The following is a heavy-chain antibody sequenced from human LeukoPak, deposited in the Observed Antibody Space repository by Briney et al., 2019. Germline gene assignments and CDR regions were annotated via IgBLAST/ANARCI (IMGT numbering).Heavy chain of an antibody. Sequence: SETLSLTCTVSGGPITSYYWTWIRQPPGKGLEWIGYIYHSGSTNYNPSLKSGVTISVDTSKNRFSLKMSSVTAADTAVYYCARQTHSSGSAAFDIWGQGTMVTVSS. V-gene: IGHV4-59*08. D-gene: IGHD6-19*01. CDR1: GGPITSYY. CDR2: IYHSGST. CDR3: ARQTHSSGSAAFDI. J-gene: IGHJ3*02.